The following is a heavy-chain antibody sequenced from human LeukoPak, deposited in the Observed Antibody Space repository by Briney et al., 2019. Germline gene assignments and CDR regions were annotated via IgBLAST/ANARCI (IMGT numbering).Heavy chain of an antibody. CDR3: ARGKENTYYDIFAVSRFDP. D-gene: IGHD3-9*01. CDR1: GGTFSSYA. CDR2: IIPIFGTA. J-gene: IGHJ5*02. Sequence: GASVNVSCKASGGTFSSYAISWVRQAPGQGLEWMGGIIPIFGTANYAQKFQGRVTITADESTSTAYMELSSLRSEDTAVYYCARGKENTYYDIFAVSRFDPWGQGTLVTVSS. V-gene: IGHV1-69*13.